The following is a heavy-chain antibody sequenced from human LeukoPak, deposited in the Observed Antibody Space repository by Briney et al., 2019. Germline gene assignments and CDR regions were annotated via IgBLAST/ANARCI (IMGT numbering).Heavy chain of an antibody. CDR2: IYYSGST. D-gene: IGHD3-3*01. V-gene: IGHV4-59*08. CDR3: ARSTIFGVVDQYYFDY. Sequence: SETLSLTCIVSGASISSYYGSWIRQPPGKGLEWFGYIYYSGSTNYNPSLKSRVTISVDTSKNQFSLKLSSVTAADTAVYYCARSTIFGVVDQYYFDYWGQGTLVTVSS. J-gene: IGHJ4*02. CDR1: GASISSYY.